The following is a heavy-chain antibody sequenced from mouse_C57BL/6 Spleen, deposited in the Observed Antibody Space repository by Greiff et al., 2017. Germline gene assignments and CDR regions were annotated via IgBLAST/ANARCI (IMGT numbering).Heavy chain of an antibody. CDR2: IDPETGGT. CDR1: GYTFTDYE. D-gene: IGHD4-1*01. CDR3: TRRANWASYFAY. Sequence: VQLVESGAELVRPGASVTLSCKASGYTFTDYEMHWVKQTPVHGLEWIGAIDPETGGTAYNQKFKGKAILTADKSSSTAYMELRSLTSEDSAVYYCTRRANWASYFAYWGQGTTLTVSS. J-gene: IGHJ2*01. V-gene: IGHV1-15*01.